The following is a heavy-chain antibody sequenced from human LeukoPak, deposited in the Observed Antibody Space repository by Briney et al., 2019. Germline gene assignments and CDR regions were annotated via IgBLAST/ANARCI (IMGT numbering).Heavy chain of an antibody. CDR1: GGSISSSNW. CDR2: IYHSGST. Sequence: SGTLSLTCAVSGGSISSSNWWSWVRQPPGKGLEWIGEIYHSGSTNYNPSLKSRVPISVDKSKNQFSLKLSSVTAADTAVYYCARADSSGAFDIWGQGTMVTVSS. D-gene: IGHD5-18*01. V-gene: IGHV4-4*02. J-gene: IGHJ3*02. CDR3: ARADSSGAFDI.